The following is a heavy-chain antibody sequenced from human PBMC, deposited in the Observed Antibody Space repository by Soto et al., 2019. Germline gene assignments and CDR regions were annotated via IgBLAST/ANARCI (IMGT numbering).Heavy chain of an antibody. J-gene: IGHJ4*02. D-gene: IGHD2-15*01. V-gene: IGHV3-33*01. Sequence: PGRSLRLSCAASGFTFSSYAIHWVRQAPGKGLEWVAIIWFDGSNKYYADSVKGRFSISRDNSKNTLFLQMDSLRAEDTAVYYCARGQLPAATTYFDFWGQGTLVTVSS. CDR3: ARGQLPAATTYFDF. CDR1: GFTFSSYA. CDR2: IWFDGSNK.